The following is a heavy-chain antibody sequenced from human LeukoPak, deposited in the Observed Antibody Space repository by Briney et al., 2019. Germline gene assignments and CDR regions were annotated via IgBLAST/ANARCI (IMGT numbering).Heavy chain of an antibody. J-gene: IGHJ5*02. Sequence: PGGSLRLSCAASGFTFSNAWMSWIRQPPGKGLEWIGYIFYSGSTNYNPSLKSRVTISIDTSKNLFSLKLSSVTAADTAVYYCASGRTILVRGEFDPWGQGTLVTVSS. CDR1: GFTFSNAW. D-gene: IGHD3-10*01. CDR2: IFYSGST. CDR3: ASGRTILVRGEFDP. V-gene: IGHV4-59*01.